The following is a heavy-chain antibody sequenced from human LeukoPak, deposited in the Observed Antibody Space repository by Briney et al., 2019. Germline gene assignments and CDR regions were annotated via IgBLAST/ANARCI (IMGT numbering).Heavy chain of an antibody. J-gene: IGHJ4*02. CDR1: GYTFTSYG. CDR3: ARTTYYYDSSGYYPLRY. D-gene: IGHD3-22*01. Sequence: ASVKVSCKASGYTFTSYGIRWVRQAPGQGLEWMGWISAYNGNTNYAQKLQGRVTMTTDTSTSTAYMELRSLRSDDTAVYYCARTTYYYDSSGYYPLRYWGQGTLVTVSS. V-gene: IGHV1-18*01. CDR2: ISAYNGNT.